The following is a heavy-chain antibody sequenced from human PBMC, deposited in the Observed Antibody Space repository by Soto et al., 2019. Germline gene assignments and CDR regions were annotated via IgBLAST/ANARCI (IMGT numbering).Heavy chain of an antibody. CDR1: GFIFSYAW. CDR3: NPSYHDNSVYVDY. V-gene: IGHV3-15*07. CDR2: IKSKTDGGTT. D-gene: IGHD3-22*01. Sequence: GGSLRLSCAASGFIFSYAWMNWVRQAPGKGLEKVGRIKSKTDGGTTDYAASVKGRFTISRDDSKNTLFIQMNSLKFEYIAVYYCNPSYHDNSVYVDYWGQGALVTVSS. J-gene: IGHJ4*02.